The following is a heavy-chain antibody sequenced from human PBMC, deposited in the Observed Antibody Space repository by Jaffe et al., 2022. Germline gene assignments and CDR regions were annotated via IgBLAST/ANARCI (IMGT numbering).Heavy chain of an antibody. Sequence: EVQLLESGGGLVQPGGSLRLSCAASGFTFSSYAMSWVRQAPGKGLEWVSAISGSGGSTYYADSVKGRFTISRDNSKNTLYLQMNSLRAEDTAVYYCAKSGGKYFDWLGMDAFDIWGQGTMVTVSS. CDR3: AKSGGKYFDWLGMDAFDI. CDR1: GFTFSSYA. V-gene: IGHV3-23*01. J-gene: IGHJ3*02. D-gene: IGHD3-9*01. CDR2: ISGSGGST.